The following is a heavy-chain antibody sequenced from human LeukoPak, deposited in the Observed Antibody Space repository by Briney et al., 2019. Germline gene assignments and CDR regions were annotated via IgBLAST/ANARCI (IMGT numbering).Heavy chain of an antibody. CDR2: IFYSGST. V-gene: IGHV4-39*07. CDR3: AREAGYYGSGPRYYYYMDV. CDR1: GGSISTSNYY. D-gene: IGHD3-10*01. Sequence: SETLSLTCTVSGGSISTSNYYWGWIRQPPGKGLEWIGNIFYSGSTYYSPSLRSRVTISLDTPRNQFSLKLNSVTAADTAVYYCAREAGYYGSGPRYYYYMDVWGKGTTVTVSS. J-gene: IGHJ6*03.